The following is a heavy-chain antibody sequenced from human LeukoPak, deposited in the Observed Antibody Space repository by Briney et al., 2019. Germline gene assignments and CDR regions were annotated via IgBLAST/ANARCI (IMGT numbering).Heavy chain of an antibody. CDR2: ISGSGDST. Sequence: GGTLRLSCAASGFTFSSYGMSWVCQAPGKGLEWVSTISGSGDSTYYADSVKGRFTISRDNSKNTLYLQMNSLRAEDTAVYYCARDTNYYDSSGYLGDAFDIWGQGTMVTVSS. CDR3: ARDTNYYDSSGYLGDAFDI. CDR1: GFTFSSYG. J-gene: IGHJ3*02. D-gene: IGHD3-22*01. V-gene: IGHV3-23*01.